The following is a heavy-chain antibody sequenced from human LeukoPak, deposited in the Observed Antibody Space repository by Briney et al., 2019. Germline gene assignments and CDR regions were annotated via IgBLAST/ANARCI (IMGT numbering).Heavy chain of an antibody. CDR1: GFTFSSYG. CDR2: IWYDGSNK. CDR3: AKFGSRYQLLLSDYDY. Sequence: PGGSLRLSCAASGFTFSSYGMHWVRQAPGKGLEWVAVIWYDGSNKYYADSVKGRFTISRDNSKNTLYLQMNSLRAEDTAVYYCAKFGSRYQLLLSDYDYWGQGTLVTVSS. D-gene: IGHD2-2*01. V-gene: IGHV3-33*06. J-gene: IGHJ4*02.